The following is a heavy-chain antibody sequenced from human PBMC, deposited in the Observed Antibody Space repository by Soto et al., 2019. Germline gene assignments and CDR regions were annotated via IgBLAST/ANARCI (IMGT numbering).Heavy chain of an antibody. Sequence: QVQLVQSGAEVKKPGSSVKVSCKASGGTFSSYAISWVRQAPGQGLEWMGGIIPIFGTANYAQKFQGRVTITADESTSTAYMERSSLRSEDTAVYYCARALDYGGNHNDAFDIWGQGTMVTVSS. CDR1: GGTFSSYA. V-gene: IGHV1-69*01. D-gene: IGHD4-17*01. J-gene: IGHJ3*02. CDR3: ARALDYGGNHNDAFDI. CDR2: IIPIFGTA.